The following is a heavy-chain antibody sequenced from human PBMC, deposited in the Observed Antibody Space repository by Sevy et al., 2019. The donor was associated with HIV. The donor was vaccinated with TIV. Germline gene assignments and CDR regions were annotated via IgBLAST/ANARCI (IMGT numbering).Heavy chain of an antibody. CDR3: ARVGDTLRCCSSTSCYFNWFDS. CDR2: VIPMSGTA. D-gene: IGHD2-2*01. V-gene: IGHV1-69*13. Sequence: SVKVSCKASGGDFNNDAITWVRQAPGQGLEWMGGVIPMSGTAKYSQKFQGRVTIIADESTSTTYMELSSLRPEDTAVYFWARVGDTLRCCSSTSCYFNWFDSWGQGTLVTVS. CDR1: GGDFNNDA. J-gene: IGHJ5*01.